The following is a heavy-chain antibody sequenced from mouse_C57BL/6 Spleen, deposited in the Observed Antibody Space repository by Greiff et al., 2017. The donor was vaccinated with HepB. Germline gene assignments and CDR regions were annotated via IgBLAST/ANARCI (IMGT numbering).Heavy chain of an antibody. CDR1: GYAFSSSW. CDR2: IYPGDGDT. Sequence: VQLQQSGPELVKPGASVKIFCKASGYAFSSSWMNWVKQRPGKGLEWIGRIYPGDGDTNYNGKFKGKATLTADKSSSTAYMQLSSLTSEDSAVYFCARRGITTVVDWYFDVWGTGTTVTVSS. CDR3: ARRGITTVVDWYFDV. J-gene: IGHJ1*03. D-gene: IGHD1-1*01. V-gene: IGHV1-82*01.